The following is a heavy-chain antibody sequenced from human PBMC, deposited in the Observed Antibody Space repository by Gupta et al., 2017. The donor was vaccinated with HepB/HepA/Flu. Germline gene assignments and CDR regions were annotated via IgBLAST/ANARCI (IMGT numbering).Heavy chain of an antibody. CDR3: ARQGTGDPPDAFDI. Sequence: QLQLQESGPGLVKPSETLSLTCTVSGGSISSSSYYWGWIRQPPGKGLEWIGSIYYSGSTYYNPSLKSRVTISVDTSKNQFSLKLSSVTAADTAVYYCARQGTGDPPDAFDIWGQGTMVTVSS. D-gene: IGHD7-27*01. J-gene: IGHJ3*02. CDR1: GGSISSSSYY. V-gene: IGHV4-39*01. CDR2: IYYSGST.